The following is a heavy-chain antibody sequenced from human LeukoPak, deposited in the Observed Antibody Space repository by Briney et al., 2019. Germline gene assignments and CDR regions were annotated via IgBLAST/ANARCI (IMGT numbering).Heavy chain of an antibody. CDR3: ARDLELVYYDSSGYDY. CDR2: ISGSGGNT. D-gene: IGHD3-22*01. V-gene: IGHV3-23*01. J-gene: IGHJ4*02. CDR1: GFTFSSNA. Sequence: GGSLRLSCAASGFTFSSNAMTWVRQAPGMGLEWVSGISGSGGNTYYADSVKGRFTISRDNSKNTLYLQMNSLRAEDTAVYYCARDLELVYYDSSGYDYWGQGTLVIVSS.